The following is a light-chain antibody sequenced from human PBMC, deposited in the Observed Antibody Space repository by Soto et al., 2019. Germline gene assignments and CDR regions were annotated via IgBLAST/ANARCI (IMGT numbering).Light chain of an antibody. J-gene: IGKJ1*01. Sequence: DIPMTQSPSTLSASVGDRVTITCRASQSIGRGLAWYQRKPGKAPKLLIYDGSTLESGVPSRFSGGGSGTEFTLTISSLQPDDFATYCCQHYSTVWSFGQGTKVEVK. V-gene: IGKV1-5*01. CDR3: QHYSTVWS. CDR2: DGS. CDR1: QSIGRG.